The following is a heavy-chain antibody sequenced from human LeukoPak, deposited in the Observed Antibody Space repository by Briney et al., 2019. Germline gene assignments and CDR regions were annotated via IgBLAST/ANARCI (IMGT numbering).Heavy chain of an antibody. J-gene: IGHJ6*02. CDR3: ARMGLELGYGMDV. Sequence: SETLSLTCAVSGGSISSGGYSWSWIRQPPGKGLEWIGYIYHSGSTNYNPSLKSRVTISVDTSKNQFSLKLSSVTAADTAVYYCARMGLELGYGMDVWGQGTTVTVSS. CDR2: IYHSGST. D-gene: IGHD1-7*01. CDR1: GGSISSGGYS. V-gene: IGHV4-30-2*01.